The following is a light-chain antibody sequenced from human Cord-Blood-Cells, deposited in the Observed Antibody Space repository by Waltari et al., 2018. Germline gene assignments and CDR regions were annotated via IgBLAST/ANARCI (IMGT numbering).Light chain of an antibody. CDR2: VAS. CDR3: QQRSNWPPWT. Sequence: EIVLTQSPATLSLSPGERATLSCRASQSVSSYLAWYQQKPGQAPRLRIYVASNRATGIPTRFSVSGSGTDFTLTISSLEPEDFAVYYCQQRSNWPPWTFGQGTKVEIK. CDR1: QSVSSY. J-gene: IGKJ1*01. V-gene: IGKV3-11*01.